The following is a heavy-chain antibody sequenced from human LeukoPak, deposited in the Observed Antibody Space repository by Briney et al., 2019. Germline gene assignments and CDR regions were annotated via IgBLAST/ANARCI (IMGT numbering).Heavy chain of an antibody. CDR1: GGSISSYY. Sequence: PSETLSLTCTVSGGSISSYYWSWIRQPPGKGLEWIGYIYYSGSTNYNPSLKSRVTISVDTSKNQFSLKLSSVTAADTAVYYCARDLGGYGIFDLWGRGTLVTVSS. J-gene: IGHJ2*01. V-gene: IGHV4-59*01. CDR2: IYYSGST. D-gene: IGHD1-1*01. CDR3: ARDLGGYGIFDL.